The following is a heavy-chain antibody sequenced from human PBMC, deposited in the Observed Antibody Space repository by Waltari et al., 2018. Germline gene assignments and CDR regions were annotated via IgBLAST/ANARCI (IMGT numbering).Heavy chain of an antibody. Sequence: EVQLVESGGGLVQPGGSLRLSCAASGFTFSPYWMSWVRPAPGTGLAWVSHITSDGSNTGYADSVKGRFTISRDNAKNTLYMEMNSLRDEDTAVYYCVRDRGMDAWGQGTTVTVSS. CDR1: GFTFSPYW. J-gene: IGHJ6*02. CDR3: VRDRGMDA. V-gene: IGHV3-74*01. CDR2: ITSDGSNT.